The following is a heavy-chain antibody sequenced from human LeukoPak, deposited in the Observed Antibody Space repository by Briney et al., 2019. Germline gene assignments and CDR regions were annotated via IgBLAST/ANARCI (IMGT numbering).Heavy chain of an antibody. D-gene: IGHD3-22*01. Sequence: SETLSLTCTVSGGSISSYYWSWIRQPPGKGLEWIGYIYYSGSTNYNPSLKSRVTISVDTSKNPFSLKLSSVTAADTAVYYCARGSDSSGYSSYYCYYYMDVWGKGTTVTVSS. V-gene: IGHV4-59*01. CDR2: IYYSGST. J-gene: IGHJ6*03. CDR3: ARGSDSSGYSSYYCYYYMDV. CDR1: GGSISSYY.